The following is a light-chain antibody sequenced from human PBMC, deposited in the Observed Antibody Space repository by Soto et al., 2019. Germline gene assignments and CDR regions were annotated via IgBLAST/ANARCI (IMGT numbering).Light chain of an antibody. CDR1: QSVSSSY. J-gene: IGKJ1*01. Sequence: EIVLTQSPATLSLSPGERATLSCRASQSVSSSYLAWYQQKPGQAPRLLIFGASSRATGIADKFSGSGSGTDFTLTISDVQPEDFAVYYCHQRQSWPRTFGQVTKVDSK. V-gene: IGKV3D-20*02. CDR2: GAS. CDR3: HQRQSWPRT.